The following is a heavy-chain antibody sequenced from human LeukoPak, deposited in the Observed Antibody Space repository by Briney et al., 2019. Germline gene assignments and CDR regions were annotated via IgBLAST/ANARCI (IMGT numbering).Heavy chain of an antibody. Sequence: SETLSLTCAVSGESFSGYFWTWIRQPPGEGLEWIGESNHFGGTDYNPSLKSRVTISVDTSKKQFSLNVRSVTDADTAVYFCARGRLQLWSFPLPYNHYAIDVWGQGTTVTVSS. V-gene: IGHV4-34*01. CDR3: ARGRLQLWSFPLPYNHYAIDV. D-gene: IGHD5-18*01. CDR2: SNHFGGT. CDR1: GESFSGYF. J-gene: IGHJ6*02.